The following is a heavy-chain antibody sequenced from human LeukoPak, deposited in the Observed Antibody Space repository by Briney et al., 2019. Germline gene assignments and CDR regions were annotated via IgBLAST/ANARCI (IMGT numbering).Heavy chain of an antibody. CDR3: ARVGDSSGYSAVDY. D-gene: IGHD3-22*01. CDR2: IYYSGST. Sequence: SETLSLTCIVSGGSISSYYWSWLRQPPRRRLEWIGYIYYSGSTDYNTSLKSRVNISVDTSKNQFSLKLNSVTAADTAVYYCARVGDSSGYSAVDYWGQGTLVTVSS. J-gene: IGHJ4*02. CDR1: GGSISSYY. V-gene: IGHV4-59*01.